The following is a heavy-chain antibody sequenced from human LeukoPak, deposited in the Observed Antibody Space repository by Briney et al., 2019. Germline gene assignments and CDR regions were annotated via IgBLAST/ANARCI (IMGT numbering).Heavy chain of an antibody. D-gene: IGHD3-10*01. CDR1: GFTFSSYG. J-gene: IGHJ4*02. V-gene: IGHV3-33*01. Sequence: GGSLRLSCAASGFTFSSYGMHWVRQAPGKGLEWVAVIWYDGSNKYYADSVKGRFTISRDNSKNTLYLQMNSLRAEDTAVYYCARDRFFAITMARGAIPPDYWGQGTLVTVSS. CDR2: IWYDGSNK. CDR3: ARDRFFAITMARGAIPPDY.